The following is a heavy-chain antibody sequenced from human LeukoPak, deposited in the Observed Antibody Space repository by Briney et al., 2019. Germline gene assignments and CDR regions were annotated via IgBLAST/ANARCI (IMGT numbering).Heavy chain of an antibody. Sequence: GESLKISCKVSGYSFTSYCIGWVRQMPGKGLEWMGIIYPGDSGPTYSPSFQGQVTISVDKSSNTAYLQWSSLQASDTAMYYCGMSGDRVPLQDDVFDVWGQGTMVTVST. J-gene: IGHJ3*01. CDR1: GYSFTSYC. CDR2: IYPGDSGP. CDR3: GMSGDRVPLQDDVFDV. V-gene: IGHV5-51*01. D-gene: IGHD1-26*01.